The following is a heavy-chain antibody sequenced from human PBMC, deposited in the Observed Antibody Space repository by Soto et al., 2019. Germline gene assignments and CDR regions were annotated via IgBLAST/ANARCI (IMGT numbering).Heavy chain of an antibody. CDR3: AKRIPVAGAWVPFDY. CDR1: GFTFSSYA. Sequence: GGSLRLSCAASGFTFSSYAMSWVRQAPGKGLEWVSGISASGGSTYYADSVKGRFTISRDNSKNTLYLQMNSLRAEDTAVYYCAKRIPVAGAWVPFDYWGQGTLVTVSS. D-gene: IGHD6-19*01. CDR2: ISASGGST. J-gene: IGHJ4*01. V-gene: IGHV3-23*01.